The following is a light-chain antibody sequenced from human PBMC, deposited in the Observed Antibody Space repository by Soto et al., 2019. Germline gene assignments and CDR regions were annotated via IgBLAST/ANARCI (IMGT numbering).Light chain of an antibody. V-gene: IGKV1-5*01. CDR3: QQYKTYPWT. CDR1: QSLNNW. Sequence: DIQMTQSPSTLSASVVDRVTITCRASQSLNNWLAWYQQKPGKAPNLLIYDASFLQSGVPSRFSGTESGTEFTLTISSLQPDDFATYYCQQYKTYPWTFGQGTKVDI. J-gene: IGKJ1*01. CDR2: DAS.